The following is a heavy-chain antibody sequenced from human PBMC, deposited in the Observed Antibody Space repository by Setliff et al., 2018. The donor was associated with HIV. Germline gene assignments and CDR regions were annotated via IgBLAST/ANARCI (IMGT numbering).Heavy chain of an antibody. Sequence: SETLSLTCTVFGGSMNNYYWNWIRQSPGKGLEWIGYVYYSGSTKYSPSLKSRVSISLDPSTKQVSLRLRSVTAADTAVYYCAISLTEQLVLGTSREYYFDSWGLGALVTVSS. J-gene: IGHJ4*02. CDR2: VYYSGST. V-gene: IGHV4-59*01. CDR1: GGSMNNYY. CDR3: AISLTEQLVLGTSREYYFDS. D-gene: IGHD6-13*01.